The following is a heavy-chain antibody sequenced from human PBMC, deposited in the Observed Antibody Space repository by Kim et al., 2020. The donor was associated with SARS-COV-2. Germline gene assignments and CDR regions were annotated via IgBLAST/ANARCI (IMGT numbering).Heavy chain of an antibody. CDR3: TTVVATMVRGVIYYFDY. J-gene: IGHJ4*02. Sequence: VKGRFTISRDDSKNTLYLQMNSLKTEDTAVYYCTTVVATMVRGVIYYFDYWGQGTLVTVSS. D-gene: IGHD3-10*01. V-gene: IGHV3-15*01.